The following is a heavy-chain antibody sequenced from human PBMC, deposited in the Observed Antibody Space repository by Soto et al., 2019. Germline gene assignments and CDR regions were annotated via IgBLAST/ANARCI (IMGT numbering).Heavy chain of an antibody. Sequence: EVQLVESGGGLVQPGGSLRLSCAASGFTVSRNYMSWVRQAPGKGLEWVSLIDSGGSTYYADSVKGRSTISRDNSKNTLYLQMNSLRAEDTAVYYCARGVATVGYDYWGQGTLVTVSS. CDR1: GFTVSRNY. CDR3: ARGVATVGYDY. D-gene: IGHD5-12*01. V-gene: IGHV3-66*01. J-gene: IGHJ4*02. CDR2: IDSGGST.